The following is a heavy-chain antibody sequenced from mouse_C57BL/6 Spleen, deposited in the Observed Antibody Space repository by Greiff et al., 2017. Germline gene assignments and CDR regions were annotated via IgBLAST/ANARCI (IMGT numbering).Heavy chain of an antibody. V-gene: IGHV1-22*01. J-gene: IGHJ3*01. CDR2: INPNNGGT. D-gene: IGHD2-4*01. CDR3: ARFWYDYDRAWFAY. Sequence: EVQLQQSGPELVKPGASVKMSCKASGYTFTDYNMHWVKQSHGKSLEWIGYINPNNGGTSYNQKFKGKATLTVTKSSSTAYMELRSLTSEDSAVYYCARFWYDYDRAWFAYWGQGTLVTVSA. CDR1: GYTFTDYN.